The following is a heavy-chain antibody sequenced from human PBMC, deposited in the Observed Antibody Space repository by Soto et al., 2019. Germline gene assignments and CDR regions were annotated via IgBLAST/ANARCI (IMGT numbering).Heavy chain of an antibody. V-gene: IGHV1-69*13. D-gene: IGHD5-12*01. CDR3: GGTHSGVAQGYYYGMDV. Sequence: SVKVSCKASGGTFSSYAISWVRQAPGQGLEWMGGIIPIFGTANYAQKFQGRVTITADESTSTAYMELSSLRSEDTAVYYCGGTHSGVAQGYYYGMDVWGQGTTVTVSS. CDR1: GGTFSSYA. J-gene: IGHJ6*02. CDR2: IIPIFGTA.